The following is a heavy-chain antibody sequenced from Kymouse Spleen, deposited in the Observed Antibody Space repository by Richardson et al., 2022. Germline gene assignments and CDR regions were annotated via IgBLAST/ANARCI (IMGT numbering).Heavy chain of an antibody. CDR1: GFTFSSYS. CDR3: ARDHDFWSGYPYYYYYGMDV. J-gene: IGHJ6*02. D-gene: IGHD3-3*01. CDR2: ISSSSSYI. Sequence: EVQLVESGGGLVKPGGSLRLSCAASGFTFSSYSMNWVRQAPGKGLEWVSSISSSSSYIYYADSVKGRFTISRDNAKNSLYLQMNSLRAEDTAVYYCARDHDFWSGYPYYYYYGMDVWGQGTTVTVSS. V-gene: IGHV3-21*03.